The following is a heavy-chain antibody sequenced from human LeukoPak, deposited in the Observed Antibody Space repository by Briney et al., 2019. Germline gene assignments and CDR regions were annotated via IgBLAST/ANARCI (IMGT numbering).Heavy chain of an antibody. CDR1: GYTFTTYD. Sequence: ASVKVSCKAFGYTFTTYDMTWVRQATGQGLEWMGWMNPGSGDTAYAQKFQDRVTMTRDTSINTAYMELSSLESEDTAIYYCARGLGDYNTDWFPVSGYWGQGTLVTVSS. V-gene: IGHV1-8*01. CDR2: MNPGSGDT. CDR3: ARGLGDYNTDWFPVSGY. D-gene: IGHD3-9*01. J-gene: IGHJ4*02.